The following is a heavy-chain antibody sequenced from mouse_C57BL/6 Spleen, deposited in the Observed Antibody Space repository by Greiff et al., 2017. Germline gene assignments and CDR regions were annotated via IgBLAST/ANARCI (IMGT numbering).Heavy chain of an antibody. D-gene: IGHD1-1*01. V-gene: IGHV14-1*01. CDR1: GFNIKDYY. CDR2: IDPEDGDT. J-gene: IGHJ2*01. Sequence: VQLQQSGAELVRPGASVKLSCTASGFNIKDYYMHWVKQRPEQGLEWIGRIDPEDGDTESAPKFQGKATMTADTSSNTAYLQLSSLTSEDTAVYYCTTGNYYGSSPYFDYWGQGTTLTVSS. CDR3: TTGNYYGSSPYFDY.